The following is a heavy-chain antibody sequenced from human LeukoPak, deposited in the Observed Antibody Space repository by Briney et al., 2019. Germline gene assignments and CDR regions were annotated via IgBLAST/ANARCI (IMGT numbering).Heavy chain of an antibody. CDR3: AREKRTGYYDSSGYPHGFDY. J-gene: IGHJ4*02. CDR1: GGSISSGDYY. CDR2: IYYSGST. Sequence: KPSQTLSLTCTVSGGSISSGDYYWSWIRQPPGKGLEWFGYIYYSGSTYYNPSPKSRVTISVDTSKNQFSLKLSSVTAADTAVYYCAREKRTGYYDSSGYPHGFDYWGQGTLVTVSS. D-gene: IGHD3-22*01. V-gene: IGHV4-30-4*08.